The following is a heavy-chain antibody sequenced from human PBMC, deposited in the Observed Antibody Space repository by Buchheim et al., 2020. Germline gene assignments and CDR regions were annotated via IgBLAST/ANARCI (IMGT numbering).Heavy chain of an antibody. CDR2: INHSGST. CDR1: GGSFSGYY. V-gene: IGHV4-34*01. Sequence: VQLQQWGAGLLQPSETLSLTCAVYGGSFSGYYWSWIRQPPGKGLEWIGEINHSGSTNYNPSLKSRVTISVDTSKNQFSLKLSSVTAADTAVYYCARVNRYSYGLLTKRYYYMDVWGKGTT. D-gene: IGHD5-18*01. J-gene: IGHJ6*03. CDR3: ARVNRYSYGLLTKRYYYMDV.